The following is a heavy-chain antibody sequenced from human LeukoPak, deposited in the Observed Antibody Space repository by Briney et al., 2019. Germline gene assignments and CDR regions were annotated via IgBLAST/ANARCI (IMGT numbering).Heavy chain of an antibody. CDR3: ARGRGSSWYQYYYYYMDV. CDR1: GGSFSGYY. J-gene: IGHJ6*03. Sequence: SETLSLTCAVYGGSFSGYYWSWIRHPPGKGLEWIGEINHSGSTNYNPSLKSRVTISVDTSKNQFSLKLSSVTAADTAVYYCARGRGSSWYQYYYYYMDVWGKGTTVTVSS. CDR2: INHSGST. V-gene: IGHV4-34*01. D-gene: IGHD6-13*01.